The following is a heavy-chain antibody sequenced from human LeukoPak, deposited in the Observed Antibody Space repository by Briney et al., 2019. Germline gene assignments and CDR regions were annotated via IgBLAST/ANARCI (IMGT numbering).Heavy chain of an antibody. Sequence: GGSLRLSCAASGFTFSDYYMSWIRQAPGKGLEWISYISHRGTTIYYADSVKGRFTISRDNAKKSLYLQMNSLRAEDTAVYYCAKDLREYSSSPRNAFDIWGQGTMVTVSS. CDR1: GFTFSDYY. V-gene: IGHV3-11*01. CDR3: AKDLREYSSSPRNAFDI. J-gene: IGHJ3*02. CDR2: ISHRGTTI. D-gene: IGHD6-6*01.